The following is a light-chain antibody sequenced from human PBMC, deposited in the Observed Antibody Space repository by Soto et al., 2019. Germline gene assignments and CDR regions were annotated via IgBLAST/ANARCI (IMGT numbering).Light chain of an antibody. Sequence: DVEMTQSPSTLRTSIGDRVTINCRASQNVSNWLAWYRQKPGNAPKLLIYKASRLESGVPSRFSASGSGTDFTLTINSLQSDDFATYFCQQYSKESTFGQGTKLEIK. CDR2: KAS. J-gene: IGKJ2*01. V-gene: IGKV1-5*03. CDR1: QNVSNW. CDR3: QQYSKEST.